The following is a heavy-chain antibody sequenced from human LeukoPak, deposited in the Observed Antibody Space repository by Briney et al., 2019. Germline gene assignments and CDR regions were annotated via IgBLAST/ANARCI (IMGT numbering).Heavy chain of an antibody. J-gene: IGHJ4*02. CDR2: IYYSGST. D-gene: IGHD6-13*01. V-gene: IGHV4-31*03. Sequence: SETLSLTCTVSGGSISSGGYYWSWIRQHPGKGLEWIGYIYYSGSTYYNPSLKSRVTISVDTSKNQFSLKLSSVTAADTAVYYCARGTAAARTYYLDYWGQGTLVTVSS. CDR3: ARGTAAARTYYLDY. CDR1: GGSISSGGYY.